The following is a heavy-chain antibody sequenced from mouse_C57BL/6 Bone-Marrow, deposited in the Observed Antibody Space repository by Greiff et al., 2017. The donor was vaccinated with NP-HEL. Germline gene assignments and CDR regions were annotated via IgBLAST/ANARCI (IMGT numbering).Heavy chain of an antibody. Sequence: VQLKQSGAELARPGASVKLSCKASGYTFTSYGISWVKQRTGQGLEWIGEIYPRSGNTYYNEKFKGKATLTADKSSSTAYMELRSLTSEDSAVYFCARDSSGYVTYWGQGTLVTVSA. CDR3: ARDSSGYVTY. V-gene: IGHV1-81*01. D-gene: IGHD3-2*02. CDR2: IYPRSGNT. CDR1: GYTFTSYG. J-gene: IGHJ3*01.